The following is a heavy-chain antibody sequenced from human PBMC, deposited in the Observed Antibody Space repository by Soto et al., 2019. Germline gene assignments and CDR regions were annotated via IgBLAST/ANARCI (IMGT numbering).Heavy chain of an antibody. CDR3: ARGGYYYDSSGYYYPFDY. CDR2: INPNSGGT. D-gene: IGHD3-22*01. J-gene: IGHJ4*02. Sequence: GASVKVSCKASGYTFTGYYMHWVRQAPGQGLEWMGWINPNSGGTNYAQKFQGWVTMTRDTSISTAYMELSRLRSDDTAVYYCARGGYYYDSSGYYYPFDYWGQGTLVTVPQ. CDR1: GYTFTGYY. V-gene: IGHV1-2*04.